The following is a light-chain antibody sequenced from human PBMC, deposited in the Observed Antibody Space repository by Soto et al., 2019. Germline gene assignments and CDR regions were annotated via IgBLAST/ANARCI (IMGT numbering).Light chain of an antibody. CDR3: HQHGNSPFT. CDR1: QSISSSY. Sequence: EIVLTQSPGILSLSPGERATLSCRASQSISSSYFAWYQHKPGQAPRLLIYGSSSRATGIPDRFSGGGSGTDVTLTISRLEPEDYAVYYCHQHGNSPFTFGPGTKVDF. CDR2: GSS. V-gene: IGKV3-20*01. J-gene: IGKJ3*01.